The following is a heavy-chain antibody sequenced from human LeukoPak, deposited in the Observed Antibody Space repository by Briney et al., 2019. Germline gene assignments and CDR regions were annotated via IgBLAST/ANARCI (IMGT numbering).Heavy chain of an antibody. D-gene: IGHD4-23*01. CDR3: AREAVGQIFFDY. Sequence: GMSLRLSCAASGFTFRSYAMHWVRQAPGKGLEWMAIISYDGSNKYYADSVKGRFTISRDNSKNTLYLQMNSLRPEDTAVYYCAREAVGQIFFDYWGQGTLVTVSS. J-gene: IGHJ4*02. CDR1: GFTFRSYA. CDR2: ISYDGSNK. V-gene: IGHV3-30-3*01.